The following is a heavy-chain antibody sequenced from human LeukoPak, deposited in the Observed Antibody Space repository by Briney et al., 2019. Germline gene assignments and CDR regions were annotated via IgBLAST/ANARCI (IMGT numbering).Heavy chain of an antibody. Sequence: GGSLRLSCAASGLTGSHNYVSWVRQAPGKGLEWVSAIHTGGDTCYADSVKGRFTISRDTSKNTLYLQINSLRVEDTAVYYCIVFGDSNHWGQGTLVTVSS. V-gene: IGHV3-53*01. J-gene: IGHJ5*02. D-gene: IGHD4-17*01. CDR1: GLTGSHNY. CDR3: IVFGDSNH. CDR2: IHTGGDT.